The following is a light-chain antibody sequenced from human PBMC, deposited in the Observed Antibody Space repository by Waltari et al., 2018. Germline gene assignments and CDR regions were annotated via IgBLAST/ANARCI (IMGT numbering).Light chain of an antibody. CDR3: QQYYSTPLT. CDR2: AAS. J-gene: IGKJ4*01. CDR1: QGISNS. V-gene: IGKV1-NL1*01. Sequence: DLQMTHSPSSLSASVADRLTITCRASQGISNSLAWYQQKPGKAPKLLLYAASRLESGVPSRFSGSGSGTDYTLTISSLQPEDFATYYCQQYYSTPLTFGGGTKVEIK.